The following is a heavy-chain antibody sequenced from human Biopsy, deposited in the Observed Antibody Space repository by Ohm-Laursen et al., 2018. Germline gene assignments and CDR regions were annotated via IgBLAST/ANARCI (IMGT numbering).Heavy chain of an antibody. CDR2: ISSTSNHI. CDR1: GFAFSDYS. D-gene: IGHD3-10*02. Sequence: SLRLSCAAFGFAFSDYSMNWVRQAPGKGLEWVASISSTSNHIHYVDSVWGRFTISRDNAENSLYLEMNSLRVEDTAVYYCAKDDYDRVSSGYYFDYWGQGTLVSVSS. CDR3: AKDDYDRVSSGYYFDY. V-gene: IGHV3-21*01. J-gene: IGHJ4*02.